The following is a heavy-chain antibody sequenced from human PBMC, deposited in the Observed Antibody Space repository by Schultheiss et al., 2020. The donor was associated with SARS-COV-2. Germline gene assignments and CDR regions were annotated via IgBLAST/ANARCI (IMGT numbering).Heavy chain of an antibody. Sequence: SETLSLTCTVSGGSISSGSYYWSWIRQPAGKGLEWIGSIYYSGSTYYNPSLKSRVTISVDTSKNQFSLKLSSVTAADTAVYYCAREMTTVTTGALFDYWGQGTLVTVSS. D-gene: IGHD4-17*01. J-gene: IGHJ4*02. V-gene: IGHV4-39*07. CDR1: GGSISSGSYY. CDR2: IYYSGST. CDR3: AREMTTVTTGALFDY.